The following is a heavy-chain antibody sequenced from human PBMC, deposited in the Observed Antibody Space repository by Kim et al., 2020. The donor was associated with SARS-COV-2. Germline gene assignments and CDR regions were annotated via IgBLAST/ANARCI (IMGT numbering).Heavy chain of an antibody. Sequence: ASVKVSCKASGYTFTSYYMHWVRQAPGQGLEWMGIINPSGGSTSYAQKFQGRVTMTRDTSTSTVYMELSSLRSEDTAVYYCARDRKVIVGAEPSYFDYWGQGTLVTVSS. V-gene: IGHV1-46*01. CDR3: ARDRKVIVGAEPSYFDY. D-gene: IGHD1-26*01. CDR1: GYTFTSYY. J-gene: IGHJ4*02. CDR2: INPSGGST.